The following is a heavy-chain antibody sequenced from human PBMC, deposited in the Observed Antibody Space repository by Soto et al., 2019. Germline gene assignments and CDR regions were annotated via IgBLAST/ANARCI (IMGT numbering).Heavy chain of an antibody. CDR3: AKDQKWSAHYGGNPPPDY. CDR2: ILYDGNNK. J-gene: IGHJ4*02. CDR1: GFTFSSYG. V-gene: IGHV3-30*18. D-gene: IGHD4-17*01. Sequence: GGSLRLSCASSGFTFSSYGMHWVRQAPGKGLEWVAVILYDGNNKYYADSVKGRFTISGDNSKNTLYLQMNSLRAEDTAVYYCAKDQKWSAHYGGNPPPDYWGQGTLVTVSS.